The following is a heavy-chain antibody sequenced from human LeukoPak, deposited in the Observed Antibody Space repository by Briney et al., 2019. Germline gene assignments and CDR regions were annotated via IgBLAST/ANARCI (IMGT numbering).Heavy chain of an antibody. CDR3: AREKAATGFFDY. CDR1: GFTFSTYA. Sequence: GSLRLSCVASGFTFSTYAMSWVRQAPGKGLEWVSAISGSGGSTYYADSVKGRFTISRDNSKNTLFLQMNSLRAEDTALYYCAREKAATGFFDYWGQGTLVTVSS. J-gene: IGHJ4*02. D-gene: IGHD6-13*01. CDR2: ISGSGGST. V-gene: IGHV3-23*01.